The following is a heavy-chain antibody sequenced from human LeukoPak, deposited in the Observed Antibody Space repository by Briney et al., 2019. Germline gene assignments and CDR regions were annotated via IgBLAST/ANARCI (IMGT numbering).Heavy chain of an antibody. Sequence: QPGGSLRLSCAASGLTVSSSYMSWVRQAPGKGLEWVSIIYNDGSTYYTDSVKGRFTISRDNAKNSLYLQVNSLRDEDTAVYYCARIGGPGYYYYGMDVWGQGTTVTVSS. CDR2: IYNDGST. D-gene: IGHD3-10*01. V-gene: IGHV3-53*01. CDR1: GLTVSSSY. CDR3: ARIGGPGYYYYGMDV. J-gene: IGHJ6*02.